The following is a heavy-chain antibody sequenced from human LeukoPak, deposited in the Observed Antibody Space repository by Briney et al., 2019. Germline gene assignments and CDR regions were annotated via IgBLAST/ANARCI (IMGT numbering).Heavy chain of an antibody. D-gene: IGHD2-15*01. CDR1: GGSISSYY. J-gene: IGHJ3*02. CDR3: TRLLPQDAFDI. V-gene: IGHV4-59*08. Sequence: SETLSLTCTVSGGSISSYYWSWIRQPPGKGLEWIGYIYYSGSTNYNPSLKSRVTISVDTSKNQFSLKLSSVTAADTAVYYCTRLLPQDAFDIWGQGTMVTVSS. CDR2: IYYSGST.